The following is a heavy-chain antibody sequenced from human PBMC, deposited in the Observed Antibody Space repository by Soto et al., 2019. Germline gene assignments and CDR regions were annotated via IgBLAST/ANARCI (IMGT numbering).Heavy chain of an antibody. J-gene: IGHJ4*02. CDR3: ARGAGIFGVVAFDS. Sequence: QVHLVQSGAEVKKPGSSVKVSCKASGDTFSNYAISWVRQAPGQGLQWMGVIIPILGTANYALKFQGRVTITADESMTTAYRELRSLSSDDTAVYYCARGAGIFGVVAFDSWGQGTLVTVSS. CDR2: IIPILGTA. CDR1: GDTFSNYA. V-gene: IGHV1-69*12. D-gene: IGHD3-3*01.